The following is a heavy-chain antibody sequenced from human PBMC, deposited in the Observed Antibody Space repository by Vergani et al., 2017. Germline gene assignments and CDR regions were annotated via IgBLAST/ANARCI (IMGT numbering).Heavy chain of an antibody. J-gene: IGHJ4*02. Sequence: EVQLVESGGGLVKPGGSLRLSCAASGFTLSSYSMNWVRQAPGKGLEWVASISSSSSYIYYADAVKGRFTISRDNAKTSLYLQMNSLIAEDTAVYYCAGEDIVVVPASMWDFDYWGQGTLVTVSS. CDR2: ISSSSSYI. CDR1: GFTLSSYS. D-gene: IGHD2-2*01. V-gene: IGHV3-21*01. CDR3: AGEDIVVVPASMWDFDY.